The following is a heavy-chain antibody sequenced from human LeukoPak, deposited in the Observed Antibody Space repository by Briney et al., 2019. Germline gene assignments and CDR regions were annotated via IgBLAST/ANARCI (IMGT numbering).Heavy chain of an antibody. Sequence: ASVKLSCKASGYTVSIYVINWLRRSTGHGLGWRGGMNPNSGNTGKTHKFQGRVTITTNTANSTNYMELSSLKSEDTAVYYCARGRYCSGGSCYWRGSWFDPGGQGTLVTVSS. CDR3: ARGRYCSGGSCYWRGSWFDP. CDR1: GYTVSIYV. CDR2: MNPNSGNT. J-gene: IGHJ5*02. V-gene: IGHV1-8*03. D-gene: IGHD2-15*01.